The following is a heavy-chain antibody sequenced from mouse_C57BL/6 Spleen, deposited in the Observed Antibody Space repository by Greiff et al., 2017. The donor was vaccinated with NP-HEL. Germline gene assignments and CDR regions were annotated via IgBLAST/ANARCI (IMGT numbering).Heavy chain of an antibody. CDR1: GYTFTSYW. CDR3: ARWDRDAWFAY. J-gene: IGHJ3*01. Sequence: QVQLQQPGAELVKPGASVKLSCKASGYTFTSYWMQWVKQRPGQGLEWIGEIDPSDSYTNYNQKFKGKATLTVDTSSSTAYMQLSSLTSEDSAVYYCARWDRDAWFAYWGQGTLVTVSA. CDR2: IDPSDSYT. D-gene: IGHD2-14*01. V-gene: IGHV1-50*01.